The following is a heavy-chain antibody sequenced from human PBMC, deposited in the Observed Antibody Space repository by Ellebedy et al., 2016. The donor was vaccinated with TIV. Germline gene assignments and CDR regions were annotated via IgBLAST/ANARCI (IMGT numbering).Heavy chain of an antibody. CDR2: IIPILGIA. CDR1: GGTFSSYA. V-gene: IGHV1-69*04. J-gene: IGHJ6*02. CDR3: ARVMTTVLGMDV. Sequence: AASVKVSCKASGGTFSSYAISWVRQAPGQGLEWMGRIIPILGIANYAQKFQGRVTITADKSTSTAYMELSSLRSEDTAVYYCARVMTTVLGMDVWGQGTTVTVSS. D-gene: IGHD4-11*01.